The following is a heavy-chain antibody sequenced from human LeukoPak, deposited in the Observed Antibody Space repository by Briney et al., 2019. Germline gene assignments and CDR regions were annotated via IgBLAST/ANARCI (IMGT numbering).Heavy chain of an antibody. CDR1: GFTLSNYW. D-gene: IGHD6-13*01. V-gene: IGHV3-7*01. Sequence: PGGSLRLSCAASGFTLSNYWISWVRQAPGKGLEWVANIKQDGSEKYYVDSVKGRSTISRDNAKNSVYLQMNSLRAEDTAVYYCARAIAAAESYWGQGTLVTVSS. J-gene: IGHJ4*02. CDR2: IKQDGSEK. CDR3: ARAIAAAESY.